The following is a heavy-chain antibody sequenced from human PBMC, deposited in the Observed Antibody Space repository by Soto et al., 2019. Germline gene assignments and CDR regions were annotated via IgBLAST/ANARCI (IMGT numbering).Heavy chain of an antibody. Sequence: GASVKVSCKASGYTFTSYGISWVRQAPGQGLEWMGWISAYNGNTNYAQKLQGRVTMTTDTSTSTAYMELRSLRSDDTAVYYCARDGRGYCSSTSCYAYYYYGMDVWGQGTTVTVSS. V-gene: IGHV1-18*04. J-gene: IGHJ6*02. CDR1: GYTFTSYG. CDR2: ISAYNGNT. D-gene: IGHD2-2*01. CDR3: ARDGRGYCSSTSCYAYYYYGMDV.